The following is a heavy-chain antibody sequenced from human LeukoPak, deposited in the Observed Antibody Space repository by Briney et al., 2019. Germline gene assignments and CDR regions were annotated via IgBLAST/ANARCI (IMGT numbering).Heavy chain of an antibody. Sequence: PGGSLRLSCAASGFTFSSYAMSWVRQAPGKGLEWVSAISGSGGSTYYADSVKGRFTISRDNSKNTLYLQMNSLRAEDTAVYYCAKDSYYDYVWGSYRYTNQLDYWGQGTLVTVSS. CDR3: AKDSYYDYVWGSYRYTNQLDY. J-gene: IGHJ4*02. D-gene: IGHD3-16*02. CDR1: GFTFSSYA. V-gene: IGHV3-23*01. CDR2: ISGSGGST.